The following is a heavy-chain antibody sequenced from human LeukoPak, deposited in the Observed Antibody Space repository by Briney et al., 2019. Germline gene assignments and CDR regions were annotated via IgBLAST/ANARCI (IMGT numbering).Heavy chain of an antibody. CDR3: AREAGYCSGGSCPFFDY. D-gene: IGHD2-15*01. CDR1: GGSISSYY. CDR2: IYYSGST. V-gene: IGHV4-59*01. J-gene: IGHJ4*02. Sequence: SETLSLTCTVSGGSISSYYWSWIRQPPGKGLEWIGYIYYSGSTNYNPSLKSRITMSIDTSKNQFSLKLSSVTAADTAVYYCAREAGYCSGGSCPFFDYWGQGTLVTVSS.